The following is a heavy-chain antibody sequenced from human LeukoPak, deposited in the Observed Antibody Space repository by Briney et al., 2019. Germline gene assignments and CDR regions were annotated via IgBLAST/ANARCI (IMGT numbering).Heavy chain of an antibody. CDR2: VISTDST. Sequence: GGSLRLSCAASGFTFSSYAMSWVRQAPGKGLEWVSAVISTDSTYYADSVKGRFTISRDNSKNTLYLQMNSLRAEDTAIYYCAKGGSYYYDGAFDIWGQGTMVTVSS. D-gene: IGHD1-26*01. J-gene: IGHJ3*02. CDR1: GFTFSSYA. CDR3: AKGGSYYYDGAFDI. V-gene: IGHV3-23*01.